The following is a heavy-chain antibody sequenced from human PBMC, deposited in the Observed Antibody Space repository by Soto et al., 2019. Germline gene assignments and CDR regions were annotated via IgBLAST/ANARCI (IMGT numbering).Heavy chain of an antibody. CDR3: ARVAPGYSSGWYFVGDAFDI. Sequence: ASVKVSCKASGYTFTSYGISWVRQAPGQGLERMGRISAYNGNTNYAQKHQGRVTMTTDTSTSTAYMELRSLRSDDTAVYYCARVAPGYSSGWYFVGDAFDIWGQGTMVTVSS. D-gene: IGHD6-19*01. CDR1: GYTFTSYG. V-gene: IGHV1-18*01. J-gene: IGHJ3*02. CDR2: ISAYNGNT.